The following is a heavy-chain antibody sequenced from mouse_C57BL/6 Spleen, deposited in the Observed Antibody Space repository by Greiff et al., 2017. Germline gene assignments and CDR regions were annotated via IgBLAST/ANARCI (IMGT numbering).Heavy chain of an antibody. CDR1: GFTFSDYG. V-gene: IGHV5-17*01. CDR3: ARNAMGY. Sequence: EVKVVESGGGLVKPGGSLKLSCAASGFTFSDYGMHWVRQAPEKGLEWVAYISSGSSTIYYADTVKGRFTISRDNAKNTLFLQMTSLRSEDTAMYYCARNAMGYWGQGTSVTVSS. J-gene: IGHJ4*01. CDR2: ISSGSSTI.